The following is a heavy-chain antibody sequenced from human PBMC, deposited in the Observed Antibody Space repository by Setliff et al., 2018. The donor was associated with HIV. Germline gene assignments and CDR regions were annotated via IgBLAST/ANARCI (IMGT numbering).Heavy chain of an antibody. V-gene: IGHV3-11*03. D-gene: IGHD6-6*01. CDR1: GFTFSDYY. J-gene: IGHJ4*02. CDR3: ARYSSSSDADY. CDR2: ISSSSSYT. Sequence: PGGSLRLSCAASGFTFSDYYMSWIRQAPGKGLEWVSYISSSSSYTNYADSVKGRFTISRDNAKNSLYLQMNSLRAEDTAVYYCARYSSSSDADYWGQGTLVTVS.